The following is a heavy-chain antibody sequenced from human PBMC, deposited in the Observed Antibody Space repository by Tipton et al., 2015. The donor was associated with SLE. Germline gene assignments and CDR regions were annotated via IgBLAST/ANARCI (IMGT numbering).Heavy chain of an antibody. CDR1: GFTFSSYG. J-gene: IGHJ4*02. Sequence: GSLRLSCAASGFTFSSYGMHWVRQAPGKGLEWVAFIRYDGSNKYYADSVKGRFTISRDNSKNTLYLQMNSLRAEDTAVYYCAKSGLVYYYGSGGYFDYWGQGTLVTVSS. CDR2: IRYDGSNK. V-gene: IGHV3-30*02. D-gene: IGHD3-10*01. CDR3: AKSGLVYYYGSGGYFDY.